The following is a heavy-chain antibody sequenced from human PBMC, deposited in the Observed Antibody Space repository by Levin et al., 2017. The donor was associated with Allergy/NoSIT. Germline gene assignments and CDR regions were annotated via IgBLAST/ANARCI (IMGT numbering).Heavy chain of an antibody. V-gene: IGHV3-66*02. CDR3: ARDRPYGSGTLVDY. CDR2: LYNGGST. CDR1: GFTVSSHY. D-gene: IGHD3-10*01. J-gene: IGHJ4*02. Sequence: GESLKISCAASGFTVSSHYMSWVRQAPGKGLEWVSVLYNGGSTFYADSVKGRFTISRDNPKNTLYLQMNSLRTEDTAVYYCARDRPYGSGTLVDYWGQGTLVTVSS.